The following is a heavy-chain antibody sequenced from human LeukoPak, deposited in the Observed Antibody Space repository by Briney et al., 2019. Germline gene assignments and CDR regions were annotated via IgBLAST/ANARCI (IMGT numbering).Heavy chain of an antibody. CDR3: AKDMGGLRANAFDI. V-gene: IGHV3-9*01. CDR2: ISWNSGSI. Sequence: GRSLRLSCAASGFTFDDYAMHWVRQAPGKGLEWVSGISWNSGSIDYADSVKGRFTISRDNAKNSLYLQMNSLRAEDTALYYCAKDMGGLRANAFDIWGQGTMVTVSS. D-gene: IGHD2-15*01. CDR1: GFTFDDYA. J-gene: IGHJ3*02.